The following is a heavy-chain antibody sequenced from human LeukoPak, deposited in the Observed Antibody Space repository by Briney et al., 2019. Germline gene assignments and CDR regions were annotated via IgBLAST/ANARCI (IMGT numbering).Heavy chain of an antibody. J-gene: IGHJ4*02. Sequence: PGGSLRLSCVVSGLSFSDYGMHWVRQAPGKGLEWVAVIWSDGSNKYYADSVKGRFTIPRDDAKNSLYLQMNSLRAEDTAVYYCASNYDSSGYYFEYWGQGTLVTVSS. CDR3: ASNYDSSGYYFEY. CDR1: GLSFSDYG. D-gene: IGHD3-22*01. CDR2: IWSDGSNK. V-gene: IGHV3-33*03.